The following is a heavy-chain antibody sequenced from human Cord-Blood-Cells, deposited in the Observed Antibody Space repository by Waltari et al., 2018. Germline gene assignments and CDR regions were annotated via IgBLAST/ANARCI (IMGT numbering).Heavy chain of an antibody. D-gene: IGHD3-10*01. J-gene: IGHJ6*03. Sequence: EVQLVESGGGLIQPGGSLRLSCAASGFPVSSNYMSWVRQAPGKGLEWVSVIYSGGSTYYADSVKGRFTISRDNSKNTLYLQMNSLRAEDTAVYYCARQGDYYYYYYMDVWGKGTTVTVSS. V-gene: IGHV3-53*01. CDR1: GFPVSSNY. CDR3: ARQGDYYYYYYMDV. CDR2: IYSGGST.